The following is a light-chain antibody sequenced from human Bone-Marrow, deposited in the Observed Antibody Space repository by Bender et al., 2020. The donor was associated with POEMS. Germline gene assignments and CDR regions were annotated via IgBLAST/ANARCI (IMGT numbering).Light chain of an antibody. CDR3: GLLMGSGTWV. CDR1: SSDVGGYNY. Sequence: QSALTQPPPASGSPGQSVTASCTGSSSDVGGYNYVSWYQQHPGKAPKLIIYDANKRPSGVPDRFSGAILGNKAALTITGAQADDESEYYCGLLMGSGTWVFGGGTRVPVL. CDR2: DAN. V-gene: IGLV2-8*01. J-gene: IGLJ3*02.